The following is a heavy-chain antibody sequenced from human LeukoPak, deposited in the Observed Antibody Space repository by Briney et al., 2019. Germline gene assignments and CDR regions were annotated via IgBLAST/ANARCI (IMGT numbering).Heavy chain of an antibody. D-gene: IGHD5-12*01. CDR3: ASEERPWLRQF. CDR1: GGSISSYY. J-gene: IGHJ4*02. V-gene: IGHV4-4*09. CDR2: IYTSGST. Sequence: PSETLSLTCTVSGGSISSYYWSWIRQPPGKGLEWIGYIYTSGSTNYNPSLKSRVTISVDTSKNQFSLKLSSVTAADTAVYYCASEERPWLRQFWGQGTLVTVSS.